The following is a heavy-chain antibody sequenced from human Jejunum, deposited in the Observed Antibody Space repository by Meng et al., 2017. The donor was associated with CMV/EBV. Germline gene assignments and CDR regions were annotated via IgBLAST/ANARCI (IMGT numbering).Heavy chain of an antibody. D-gene: IGHD3-3*02. CDR1: FIFNSVG. Sequence: FIFNSVGMPWVRQAPGKGLDWVGSIWYDGATKYYEDSVESRFTISRDDSKNTLYLRMSSLRAEDTAVYYCAKDKRAFSYASGFDVWGQGTTVTVSS. CDR2: IWYDGATK. CDR3: AKDKRAFSYASGFDV. V-gene: IGHV3-33*06. J-gene: IGHJ6*02.